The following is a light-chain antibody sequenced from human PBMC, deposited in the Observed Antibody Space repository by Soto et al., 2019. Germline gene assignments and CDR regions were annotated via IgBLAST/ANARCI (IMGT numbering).Light chain of an antibody. CDR2: GDN. V-gene: IGLV1-40*01. Sequence: QLVLTQPPSVSGAPGQRVTISCSGSSSNIGAGYDVHWYEQLPGKAPKLLISGDNNRPSGVPARFSASKSGTSASLTITGLQDEDEADYYCQSYDSTLSGSRVVFGGGTKLTVL. CDR1: SSNIGAGYD. CDR3: QSYDSTLSGSRVV. J-gene: IGLJ2*01.